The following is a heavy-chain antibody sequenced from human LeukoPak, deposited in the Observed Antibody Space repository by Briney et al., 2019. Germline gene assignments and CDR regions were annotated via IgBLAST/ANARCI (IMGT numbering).Heavy chain of an antibody. CDR3: ARGSYTSSWYGVFDY. V-gene: IGHV3-33*01. CDR2: IWYDGSNK. D-gene: IGHD6-13*01. J-gene: IGHJ4*02. CDR1: GFIFSSYG. Sequence: GGSLRLSCAASGFIFSSYGMHWVRQAPGKGLEWVAVIWYDGSNKYYADSVKGRFTISRDNSKNTLYLQMNSLRGEDTAVYYCARGSYTSSWYGVFDYWAREPWSPSPQ.